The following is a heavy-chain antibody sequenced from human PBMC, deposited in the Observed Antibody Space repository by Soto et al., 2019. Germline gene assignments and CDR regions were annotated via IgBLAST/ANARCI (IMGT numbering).Heavy chain of an antibody. CDR2: ISAYNGNT. V-gene: IGHV1-18*01. Sequence: ASVKVSCKASGYTFTSYGISWVRQAPGQGLEWMGWISAYNGNTNYAQKLQGRVTMTTDTSTSTAYMELRSLRSDDTAVYYCARAAYDILTGYMRPSDIWGQGTMVTVSS. CDR3: ARAAYDILTGYMRPSDI. D-gene: IGHD3-9*01. J-gene: IGHJ3*02. CDR1: GYTFTSYG.